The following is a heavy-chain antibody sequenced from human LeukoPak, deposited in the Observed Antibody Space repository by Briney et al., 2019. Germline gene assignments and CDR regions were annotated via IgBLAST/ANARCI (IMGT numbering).Heavy chain of an antibody. D-gene: IGHD2-15*01. CDR3: ARGASVGGPFDY. CDR2: INPNSGGT. V-gene: IGHV1-2*02. Sequence: ASVKVSCKASGYTFTGYYMHWVRQAPGQGLEWMGWINPNSGGTNYAQKFQGRVIMARDTSISTAYMELSRLRSDDTAVYYCARGASVGGPFDYWGQGTLVTVS. J-gene: IGHJ4*02. CDR1: GYTFTGYY.